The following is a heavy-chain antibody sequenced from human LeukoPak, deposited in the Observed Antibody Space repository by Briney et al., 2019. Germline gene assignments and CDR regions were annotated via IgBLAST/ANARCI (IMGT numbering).Heavy chain of an antibody. CDR2: IYYSGST. V-gene: IGHV4-59*01. CDR1: GGPISSYY. J-gene: IGHJ5*02. Sequence: SETLSLTCTVSGGPISSYYWSWIRQPPGKGLEWIGYIYYSGSTNYNPSLKSRVTISVDTSKNQFSLKLSAVTAADTAVYYCARDDLTGYYKSWGQGTLVTVSS. D-gene: IGHD3-9*01. CDR3: ARDDLTGYYKS.